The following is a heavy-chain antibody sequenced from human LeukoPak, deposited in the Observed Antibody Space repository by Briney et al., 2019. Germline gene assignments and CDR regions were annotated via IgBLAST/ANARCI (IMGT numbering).Heavy chain of an antibody. CDR2: INQGGNDK. CDR3: ASLDTTRAVTRDY. CDR1: GFTFSAKW. Sequence: GGSLRLSCAASGFTFSAKWMSWVRQAPGKGLEWVASINQGGNDKYYVDSVRGRFTISRDNVYNSLYLQMNSLRAEDTAVYYCASLDTTRAVTRDYWGQGTLATVSS. J-gene: IGHJ4*02. D-gene: IGHD4-17*01. V-gene: IGHV3-7*01.